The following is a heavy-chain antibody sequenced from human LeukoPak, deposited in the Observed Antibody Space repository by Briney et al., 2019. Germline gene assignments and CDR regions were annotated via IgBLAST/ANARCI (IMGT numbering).Heavy chain of an antibody. CDR3: ARDLLWFGESSVG. Sequence: GGSLRLSCAASGFTFDRYSMNWVRQAPGRGLEWVSTISGNGYSTFYADSAKGRFTISRDNSNNTLYLQMNALRADDAALYYCARDLLWFGESSVGWGQGSLVTVSS. D-gene: IGHD3-10*01. CDR2: ISGNGYST. V-gene: IGHV3-23*01. CDR1: GFTFDRYS. J-gene: IGHJ4*02.